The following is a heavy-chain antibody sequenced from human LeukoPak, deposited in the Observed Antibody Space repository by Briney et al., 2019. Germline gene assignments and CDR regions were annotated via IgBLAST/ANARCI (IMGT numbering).Heavy chain of an antibody. CDR1: GYTFTSYD. J-gene: IGHJ4*02. Sequence: GASVKVSCTASGYTFTSYDINWVRQAPGQGLEWMGWMNPNSGNTGYAQKFQGRVTITRNTSISTAYMELSSLRSEDTAVYYCARGRDPWCSSGQGDYWGQGSLVTVSS. CDR3: ARGRDPWCSSGQGDY. CDR2: MNPNSGNT. D-gene: IGHD2-2*01. V-gene: IGHV1-8*03.